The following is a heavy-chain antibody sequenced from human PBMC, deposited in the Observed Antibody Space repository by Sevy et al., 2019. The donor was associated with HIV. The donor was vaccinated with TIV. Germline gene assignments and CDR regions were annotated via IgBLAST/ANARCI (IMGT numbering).Heavy chain of an antibody. Sequence: SETLSLTCTVFGDSISGYYWSWIRQSPGKGLQWIGYIYYNGRTNYDPSLKSRVTISTETSKNQFSLKLSSVTAADTARYYCARAAANYSYAMDVWGQGTTVTVSS. V-gene: IGHV4-59*01. CDR3: ARAAANYSYAMDV. J-gene: IGHJ6*02. D-gene: IGHD1-7*01. CDR1: GDSISGYY. CDR2: IYYNGRT.